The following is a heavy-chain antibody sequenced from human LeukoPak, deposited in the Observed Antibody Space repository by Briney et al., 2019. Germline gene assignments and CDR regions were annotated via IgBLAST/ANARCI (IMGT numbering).Heavy chain of an antibody. Sequence: PGGSLRLSCAASGFTFSSYAMHWVRQAPGKGLEWVAVISYDGSNKYYADSVKGRFTISRDNSKNTLYLQMNSLRAEDTAVYYCARVAFNGRAMVFYYFDYWGQGTLVTVSS. CDR1: GFTFSSYA. V-gene: IGHV3-30*04. CDR3: ARVAFNGRAMVFYYFDY. D-gene: IGHD5-18*01. CDR2: ISYDGSNK. J-gene: IGHJ4*02.